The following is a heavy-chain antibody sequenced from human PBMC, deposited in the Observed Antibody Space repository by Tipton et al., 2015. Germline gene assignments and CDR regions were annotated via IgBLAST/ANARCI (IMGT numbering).Heavy chain of an antibody. CDR3: VKPHYDILTGYKDGMDV. CDR2: ISGGGVRT. D-gene: IGHD3-9*01. CDR1: GFTFSTYA. J-gene: IGHJ6*02. V-gene: IGHV3-23*01. Sequence: SLRLSCAASGFTFSTYATSWVRQAPGKGLEWVSGISGGGVRTHHADSVKGRFTVSRDNSKNTLYLQMNSLRAEDTAVYYCVKPHYDILTGYKDGMDVWGQGTTVTVSS.